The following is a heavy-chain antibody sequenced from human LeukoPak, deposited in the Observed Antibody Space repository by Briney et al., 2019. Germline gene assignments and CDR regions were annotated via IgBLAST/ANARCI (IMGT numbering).Heavy chain of an antibody. CDR1: GGSFSGYY. J-gene: IGHJ4*02. V-gene: IGHV4-34*01. CDR3: ARGIAVAGTLYYFDY. D-gene: IGHD6-19*01. Sequence: SETLSLTCAVYGGSFSGYYWSWIRQPPGKGLEWIGEINHSRSTNYNPSLKSRVTISVDTSKNQFSLKLSSVTAADTAVYYCARGIAVAGTLYYFDYWGQGTLVTVPS. CDR2: INHSRST.